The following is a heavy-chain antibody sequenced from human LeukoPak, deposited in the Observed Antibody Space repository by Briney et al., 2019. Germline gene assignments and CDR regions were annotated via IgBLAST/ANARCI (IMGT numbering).Heavy chain of an antibody. V-gene: IGHV3-23*01. D-gene: IGHD6-13*01. Sequence: GGSLRLSCAASGFSFSLYAMTWVRQAPGKGLEWVSAISGSGGSTYYADSVKGRFTISRDNSKNTLYLQMNSLRAEDTAVYYCAKDTGYSSSWGIFDYWGQGTLVTVSS. CDR2: ISGSGGST. CDR1: GFSFSLYA. CDR3: AKDTGYSSSWGIFDY. J-gene: IGHJ4*02.